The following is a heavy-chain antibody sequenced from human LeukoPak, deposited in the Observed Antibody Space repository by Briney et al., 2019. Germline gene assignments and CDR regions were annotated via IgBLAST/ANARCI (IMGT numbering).Heavy chain of an antibody. CDR3: AKGGPSIVGATIDPFDY. Sequence: GGSLRLSCAASGFTFSSYAMSWVRQAPGKGLEWVSAISGSGGSTYYADSVKGRFTISRDNSKNTLYLQMNSLRAEDTAVYYCAKGGPSIVGATIDPFDYWGQGTLVTVSS. CDR1: GFTFSSYA. CDR2: ISGSGGST. D-gene: IGHD1-26*01. J-gene: IGHJ4*02. V-gene: IGHV3-23*01.